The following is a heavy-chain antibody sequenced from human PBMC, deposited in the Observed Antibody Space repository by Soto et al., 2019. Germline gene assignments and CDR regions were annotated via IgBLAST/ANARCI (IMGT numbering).Heavy chain of an antibody. CDR1: GGTFSNSP. CDR2: INPYNSNT. CDR3: ARVDAYNQPNFGY. Sequence: GASVKVSCKSSGGTFSNSPISWVRQAPGQGLEWMGWINPYNSNTNYAQKFQDRVTMTTDTSTSTAYMELRSLRSDDTAVYYCARVDAYNQPNFGYWGQGTLVTVSS. J-gene: IGHJ4*02. D-gene: IGHD1-1*01. V-gene: IGHV1-18*01.